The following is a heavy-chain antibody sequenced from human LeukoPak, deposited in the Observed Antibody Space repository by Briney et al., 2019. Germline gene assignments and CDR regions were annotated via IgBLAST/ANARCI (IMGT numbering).Heavy chain of an antibody. CDR3: VRESRRYQLPGLNDYYYMDV. D-gene: IGHD2-2*01. CDR1: GFTFSSYV. J-gene: IGHJ6*03. CDR2: ISYDGSNE. Sequence: PGGSLRLSCAASGFTFSSYVMHWVRQAPGKGLEWVAIISYDGSNEYYADSVKGRFAISRDNSKNTLYLQMNSLRAEDTAVYYCVRESRRYQLPGLNDYYYMDVWGKGTTVTVSS. V-gene: IGHV3-30*09.